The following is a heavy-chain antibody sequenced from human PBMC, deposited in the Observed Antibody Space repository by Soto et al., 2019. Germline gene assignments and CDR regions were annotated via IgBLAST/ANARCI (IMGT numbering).Heavy chain of an antibody. Sequence: QVQLQESGPGLVAPSGTLSLTCTLSGGSVRAPDWWNWVRQSPDKGLVRIAEVHISGHSNYNPSLRSRVSVSIDSSKNQFYMNLNSVTAADTAIYYCARVRQGCSANNCYFDPWGQGTQVTISS. D-gene: IGHD1-1*01. CDR1: GGSVRAPDW. J-gene: IGHJ5*01. CDR2: VHISGHS. CDR3: ARVRQGCSANNCYFDP. V-gene: IGHV4-4*02.